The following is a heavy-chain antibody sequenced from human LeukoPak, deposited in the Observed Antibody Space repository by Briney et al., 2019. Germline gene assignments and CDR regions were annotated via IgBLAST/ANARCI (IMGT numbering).Heavy chain of an antibody. D-gene: IGHD6-19*01. V-gene: IGHV3-33*01. CDR3: ARDNGPVADLFDY. Sequence: GGSLRLSCAASGFTFSAYGMEWVRQAPGKGLEWVAAIWSDASNKYYADSVKGRFTISRDNAKNSLYLQMNSLRDEDTAVYYCARDNGPVADLFDYWGQGTLVTVSS. CDR2: IWSDASNK. CDR1: GFTFSAYG. J-gene: IGHJ4*02.